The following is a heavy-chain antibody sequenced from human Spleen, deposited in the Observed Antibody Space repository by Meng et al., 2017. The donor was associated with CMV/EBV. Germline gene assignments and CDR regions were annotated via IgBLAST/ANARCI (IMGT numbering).Heavy chain of an antibody. CDR2: IRYDGTNR. V-gene: IGHV3-30*02. CDR1: GFTFSHYG. CDR3: ARVGEMGASNY. J-gene: IGHJ4*02. Sequence: GESLKISCAVSGFTFSHYGMHWARQAPGKGLDWVAFIRYDGTNRNYADSVKGRFAISRDNSKNTLYLQMNSLRAEDTAVYYCARVGEMGASNYWGRGTLVTVSS. D-gene: IGHD1-26*01.